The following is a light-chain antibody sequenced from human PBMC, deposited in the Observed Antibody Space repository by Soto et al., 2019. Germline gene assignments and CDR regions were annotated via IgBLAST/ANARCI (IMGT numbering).Light chain of an antibody. Sequence: EIVLTQSPGTLSLSLGERATLSCRASQSVSSSYLAWYQQKPGQAPRLLIYGASSRATGSPDRFSGSGSGTDFTLTISRLEREDFAEYYCRQYGSSPNTFGQGNKLEIK. CDR3: RQYGSSPNT. J-gene: IGKJ2*01. CDR1: QSVSSSY. V-gene: IGKV3-20*01. CDR2: GAS.